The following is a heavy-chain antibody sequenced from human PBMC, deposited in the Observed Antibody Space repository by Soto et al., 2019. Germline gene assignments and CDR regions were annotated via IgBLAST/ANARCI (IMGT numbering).Heavy chain of an antibody. CDR3: AREHGIVWDYFDY. D-gene: IGHD2-15*01. V-gene: IGHV3-21*01. CDR1: GFTFSSYS. Sequence: EVQLVESGGGLVKPGGSLRLSCAASGFTFSSYSMNWFRQAPGKVLKWVSSMSSSSSYIYYADSVKGRFTISRDNAKNSLYLQMNSMRAEDTAVYYCAREHGIVWDYFDYWGQGTLVTVSS. CDR2: MSSSSSYI. J-gene: IGHJ4*02.